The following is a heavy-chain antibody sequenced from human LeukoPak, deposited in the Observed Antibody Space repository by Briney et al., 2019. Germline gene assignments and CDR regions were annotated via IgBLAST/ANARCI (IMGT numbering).Heavy chain of an antibody. J-gene: IGHJ4*02. CDR1: GGSFSGYY. Sequence: SETLSLTCAVYGGSFSGYYWSWIRQPPGKGLEWIGEINHSGSTNYDPSLKSRVTISVDTSKNQFSLKLSSVTAADTAVYYRARRHRELRYFDWLLYEPYYFDYWGQGTLVTVSS. CDR2: INHSGST. D-gene: IGHD3-9*01. V-gene: IGHV4-34*01. CDR3: ARRHRELRYFDWLLYEPYYFDY.